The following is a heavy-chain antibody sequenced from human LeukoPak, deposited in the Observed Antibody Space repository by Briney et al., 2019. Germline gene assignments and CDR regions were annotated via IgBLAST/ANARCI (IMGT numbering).Heavy chain of an antibody. Sequence: SQTLSLTCAISGDSVSSSSAAWNWLRQSPSRGLEWLGRTYYRSKLYNGYAVSVKSLITMTPDTSKNQFSLQLNSVTPEDTAVYYCARRNNGYIDSWGQGTLVTVSS. J-gene: IGHJ4*02. CDR2: TYYRSKLYN. D-gene: IGHD2-8*01. V-gene: IGHV6-1*01. CDR1: GDSVSSSSAA. CDR3: ARRNNGYIDS.